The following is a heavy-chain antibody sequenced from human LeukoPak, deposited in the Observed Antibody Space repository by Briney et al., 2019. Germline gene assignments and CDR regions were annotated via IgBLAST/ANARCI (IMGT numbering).Heavy chain of an antibody. CDR1: GGSISSYY. CDR2: IYSGGST. CDR3: ARDALISSSFDY. V-gene: IGHV3-66*01. D-gene: IGHD6-6*01. J-gene: IGHJ4*02. Sequence: ETLSLTCTVSGGSISSYYWSWVRQAPGKGLEWVSVIYSGGSTYYADSVKGRFTISRDNSKNTLYLQMNSLRAEDTAVYYCARDALISSSFDYWGQGTLVTVSS.